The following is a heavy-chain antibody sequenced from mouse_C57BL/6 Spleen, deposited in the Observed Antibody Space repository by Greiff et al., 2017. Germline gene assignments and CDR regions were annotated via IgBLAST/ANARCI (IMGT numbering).Heavy chain of an antibody. J-gene: IGHJ2*01. D-gene: IGHD1-1*01. Sequence: QVQLKQPGAELVRPGSSVKLSCKASGYTFTSYWMHWVKQRPIQGLEWIGNIDPSDSETHYNQKFKDKATLPVDKSSSTAYMQLSSLTSEDSAVYYCARLPYYYGSSSYFDYWGQGTTLTVSS. CDR1: GYTFTSYW. V-gene: IGHV1-52*01. CDR3: ARLPYYYGSSSYFDY. CDR2: IDPSDSET.